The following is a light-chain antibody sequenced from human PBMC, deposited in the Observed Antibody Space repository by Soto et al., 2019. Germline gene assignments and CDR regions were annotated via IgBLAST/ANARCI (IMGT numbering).Light chain of an antibody. V-gene: IGKV3D-15*01. J-gene: IGKJ4*01. CDR2: GAS. Sequence: EIVMTQSPATLSVSPGERATLSCRASQSVGSDLAWYQQKPGQAPRLVIYGASTRATGIPDRFSGSGSGTDFTLSISRLEPEDFAVYYCQQYNSWPLTFGGGTKVDIK. CDR3: QQYNSWPLT. CDR1: QSVGSD.